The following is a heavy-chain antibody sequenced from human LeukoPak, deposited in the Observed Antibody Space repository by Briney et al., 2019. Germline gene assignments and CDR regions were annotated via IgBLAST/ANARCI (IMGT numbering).Heavy chain of an antibody. CDR3: ARDKTDYGDPPYYFDY. J-gene: IGHJ4*02. Sequence: SVKVSCKASGGTFSSYAISWVRQAPGQGLEWMGRIIPILGIANYAQKFQGRVTITADKSTSTAYMELSSLRSENTAVYYCARDKTDYGDPPYYFDYWGQGTLVTVSS. V-gene: IGHV1-69*04. D-gene: IGHD4-17*01. CDR2: IIPILGIA. CDR1: GGTFSSYA.